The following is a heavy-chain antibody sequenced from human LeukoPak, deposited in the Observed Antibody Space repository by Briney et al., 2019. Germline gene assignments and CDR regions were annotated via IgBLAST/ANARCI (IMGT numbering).Heavy chain of an antibody. V-gene: IGHV3-30*02. J-gene: IGHJ4*02. D-gene: IGHD4-17*01. Sequence: GGSLRLSCAASGFTFSSYGMHWVRQAPGKGLEWVAFIRYDGSNKYYADSVKGRFTISRDNSKNTLYLQMNSLRAEDTAVYYCAKKGQNEDYGKPDWGQGTLVTVSS. CDR3: AKKGQNEDYGKPD. CDR1: GFTFSSYG. CDR2: IRYDGSNK.